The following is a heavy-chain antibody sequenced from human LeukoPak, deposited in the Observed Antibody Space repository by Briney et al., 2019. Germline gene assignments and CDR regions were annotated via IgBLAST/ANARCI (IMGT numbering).Heavy chain of an antibody. Sequence: GRSLRLSCAASGFTFSSYGMHWVRQAPGKGLEWVAVIWYDGSNKYYADSVKGRFTISRDNSKNTLYLQMNSLRAEDTAVYYCAKSSYYDSSGYEDYWGQGTLSPSPQ. J-gene: IGHJ4*02. CDR1: GFTFSSYG. D-gene: IGHD3-22*01. V-gene: IGHV3-33*06. CDR2: IWYDGSNK. CDR3: AKSSYYDSSGYEDY.